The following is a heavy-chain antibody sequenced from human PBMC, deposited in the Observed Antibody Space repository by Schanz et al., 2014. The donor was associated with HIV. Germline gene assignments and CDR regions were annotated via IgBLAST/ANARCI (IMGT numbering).Heavy chain of an antibody. CDR1: GFTFSVYA. CDR2: ISGSGGRT. J-gene: IGHJ4*02. CDR3: AKDNEPYCSGGSCFPFDF. Sequence: EVQLLESGGGLVQPGGSLRLSCAASGFTFSVYAMSWVRQAPGKGLEWVSGISGSGGRTSYVDSVKGRFTISRDNSKKLVLLQMNSLRAEDTAVYFCAKDNEPYCSGGSCFPFDFWGQGTLVTVSS. V-gene: IGHV3-23*02. D-gene: IGHD2-15*01.